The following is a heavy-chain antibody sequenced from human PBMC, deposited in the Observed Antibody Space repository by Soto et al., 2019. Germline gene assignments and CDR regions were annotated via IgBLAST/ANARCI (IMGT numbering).Heavy chain of an antibody. CDR3: ARNTGGTRGPYFDY. Sequence: QVQLQESGPGLVKPSDTLSLTCAVSDYSISNSNWWGWIRQSPGKEVEWIGYINYSGSTYYNPSLKSRVTMSIDTSKNPFSLNLNSVTAVDTAVYYCARNTGGTRGPYFDYWGQGALVTVSS. J-gene: IGHJ4*02. CDR2: INYSGST. CDR1: DYSISNSNW. V-gene: IGHV4-28*01. D-gene: IGHD1-1*01.